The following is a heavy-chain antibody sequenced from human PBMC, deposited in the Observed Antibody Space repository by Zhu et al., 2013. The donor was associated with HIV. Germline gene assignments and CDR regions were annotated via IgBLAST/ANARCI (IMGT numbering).Heavy chain of an antibody. J-gene: IGHJ4*02. CDR2: ISGSGGST. CDR1: GFTFSSYA. V-gene: IGHV3-23*01. CDR3: AKDPDRGDHDLFQFDY. D-gene: IGHD2-21*01. Sequence: EVQLLESGGGLVQPGGSLRLSCAASGFTFSSYAMSWVRQAPGKGLEWVSAISGSGGSTYYADSVKGRFTISRDNSKNTLYLQMNSLRAEDTAVYYCAKDPDRGDHDLFQFDYWGQGTLVTVSS.